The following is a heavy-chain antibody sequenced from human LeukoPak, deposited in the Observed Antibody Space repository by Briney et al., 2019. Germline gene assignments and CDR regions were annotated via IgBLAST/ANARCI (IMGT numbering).Heavy chain of an antibody. CDR2: INHSGST. CDR1: GGSFSGYY. D-gene: IGHD2-2*02. Sequence: PSETLSRTCAVYGGSFSGYYWSWIRQPPGKGLEWIGEINHSGSTNYNPSLKSRVTISVDTSKNQFSLKLSSVTAADTAVYYCARVVPAAILGGYNWFDPWGQGTLVTVSS. V-gene: IGHV4-34*01. J-gene: IGHJ5*02. CDR3: ARVVPAAILGGYNWFDP.